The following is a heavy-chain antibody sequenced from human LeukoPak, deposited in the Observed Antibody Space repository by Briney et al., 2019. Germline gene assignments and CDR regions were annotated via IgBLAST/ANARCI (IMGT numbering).Heavy chain of an antibody. CDR3: ARARTTFDY. Sequence: SETLSLTCAVYGGSFSGYCWSWIRQPPGKGLEWIGEINHSGSTDYNPSLKSRVTISVDTSKNQFSLKLSSVTAADTAVYYCARARTTFDYWGQGTLVTVSS. CDR2: INHSGST. J-gene: IGHJ4*02. D-gene: IGHD4-17*01. V-gene: IGHV4-34*01. CDR1: GGSFSGYC.